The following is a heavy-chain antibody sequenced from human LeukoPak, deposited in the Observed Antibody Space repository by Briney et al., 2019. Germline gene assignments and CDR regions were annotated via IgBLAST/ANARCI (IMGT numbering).Heavy chain of an antibody. CDR3: AKDYFRWTYFDY. V-gene: IGHV3-30*02. Sequence: GSLRLSCAASGFTFSSYGMHWVRQAPGKGLEWVAFIRYDGSNKYYADSVKGRFTISRDNSKNTLYLQMNGLRAEDTAVYYCAKDYFRWTYFDYWGQGTLVTVSS. CDR2: IRYDGSNK. J-gene: IGHJ4*02. CDR1: GFTFSSYG. D-gene: IGHD4-23*01.